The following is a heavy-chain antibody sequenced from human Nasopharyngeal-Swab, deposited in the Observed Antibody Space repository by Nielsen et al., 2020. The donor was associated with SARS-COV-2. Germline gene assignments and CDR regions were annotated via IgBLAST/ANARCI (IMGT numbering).Heavy chain of an antibody. CDR1: GFTFSSYS. D-gene: IGHD6-6*01. CDR3: ASWGIAARPDP. V-gene: IGHV3-21*01. Sequence: GGSLRLSCAASGFTFSSYSMNWVRQAPGKGLDWVSSISSSSSYIYYADSVKGRFTISRDNAKNSLCLQMNSLRAEDTAVYYCASWGIAARPDPWGQGTLVTVSS. J-gene: IGHJ5*02. CDR2: ISSSSSYI.